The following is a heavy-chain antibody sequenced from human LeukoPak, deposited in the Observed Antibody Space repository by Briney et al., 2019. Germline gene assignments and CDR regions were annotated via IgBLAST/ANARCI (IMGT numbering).Heavy chain of an antibody. D-gene: IGHD1-26*01. CDR2: IYTSGST. J-gene: IGHJ4*02. CDR1: GGSISSYY. Sequence: SETLSLTCTVSGGSISSYYWSWIRQPPGKGLSWIGYIYTSGSTNYNPSLKSRVTISVDTSKNQFSLKLSSVTAADTAVYYCARLGYSGSLYYFDYWGQGTLVTVSS. CDR3: ARLGYSGSLYYFDY. V-gene: IGHV4-4*09.